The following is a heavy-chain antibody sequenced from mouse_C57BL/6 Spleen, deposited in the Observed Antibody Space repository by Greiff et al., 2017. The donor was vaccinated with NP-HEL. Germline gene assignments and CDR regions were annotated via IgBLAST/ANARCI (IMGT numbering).Heavy chain of an antibody. D-gene: IGHD1-1*01. V-gene: IGHV5-17*01. CDR2: ISSGSSTI. CDR1: GFTFSDYG. J-gene: IGHJ4*01. CDR3: ARKRERDGSSYWAMDY. Sequence: EVQVVESGGGLVKPGGSLKLSCAASGFTFSDYGMHWVRQAPEKGLEWVAYISSGSSTIYYADTVKGRFTISRDNAKNTLFLQMTSLRSEDTAMYYCARKRERDGSSYWAMDYWGQGTSVTVSS.